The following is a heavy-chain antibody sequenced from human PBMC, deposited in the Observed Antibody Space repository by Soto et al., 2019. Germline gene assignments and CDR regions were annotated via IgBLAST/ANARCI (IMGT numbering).Heavy chain of an antibody. CDR1: GFTFRSFT. V-gene: IGHV3-21*01. Sequence: PGGSLRLSCAASGFTFRSFTMNWVRQAPGKGLEWASTISSNSAYIYYTDALRGRFTISRDNAKNSLHLQMNSLRAGDTAVYYCTRDASRDSSARGWFDPWGPGTLVTVSS. CDR3: TRDASRDSSARGWFDP. D-gene: IGHD6-13*01. J-gene: IGHJ5*02. CDR2: ISSNSAYI.